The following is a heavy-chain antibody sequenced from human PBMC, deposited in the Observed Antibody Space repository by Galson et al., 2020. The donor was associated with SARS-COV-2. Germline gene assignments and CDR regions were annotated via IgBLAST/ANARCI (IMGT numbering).Heavy chain of an antibody. D-gene: IGHD6-19*01. CDR1: GGSISSSSYY. V-gene: IGHV4-39*01. J-gene: IGHJ5*02. CDR2: IYYSGST. Sequence: ETSETLSLTCTVSGGSISSSSYYWGWIRQPPGKGLEWIGSIYYSGSTYYNPSLKSRVTISVDTSKNQFSLKLSSVTAADTAVYYCASRIAVAGEGFDPWGQGTLVTVSS. CDR3: ASRIAVAGEGFDP.